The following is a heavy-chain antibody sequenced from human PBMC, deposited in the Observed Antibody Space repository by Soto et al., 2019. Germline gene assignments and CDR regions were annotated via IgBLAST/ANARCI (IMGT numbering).Heavy chain of an antibody. Sequence: SGGSLRLSCAASGFTFSSYGMHWVRQAPGKGLEWVAVISYDGSNKYYADSVKGRFTISRDNSKNTLYLQMNSLRAEDTAVYYCAKDRGEYYGSGFFTWGQGTLVTVSS. D-gene: IGHD3-10*01. CDR2: ISYDGSNK. J-gene: IGHJ5*02. CDR1: GFTFSSYG. CDR3: AKDRGEYYGSGFFT. V-gene: IGHV3-30*18.